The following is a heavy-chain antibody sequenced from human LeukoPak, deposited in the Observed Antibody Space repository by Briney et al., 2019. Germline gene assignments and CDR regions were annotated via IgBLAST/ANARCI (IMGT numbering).Heavy chain of an antibody. Sequence: PSETLSLTCAVYGGSFSGYYWSWIRQPPGKGLEWIGEINHSGSTNYNPSLKSRVTISVDTSKNQFSLKLSSVTAADTAVYYCAKGPDQLLTSPWYYYYGMDVWGQGTTVTVSS. CDR1: GGSFSGYY. CDR3: AKGPDQLLTSPWYYYYGMDV. D-gene: IGHD2-2*01. CDR2: INHSGST. J-gene: IGHJ6*02. V-gene: IGHV4-34*01.